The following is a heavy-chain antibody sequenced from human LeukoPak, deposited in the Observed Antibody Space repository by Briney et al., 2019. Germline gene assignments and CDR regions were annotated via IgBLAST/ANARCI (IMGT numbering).Heavy chain of an antibody. CDR1: GFTFSDYY. V-gene: IGHV3-11*04. CDR2: ISSSGSTI. D-gene: IGHD5-18*01. J-gene: IGHJ5*02. Sequence: GGSLRLSCAASGFTFSDYYMSWIRQAPGKGLEWVSYISSSGSTIYYADSVKGRFTISRDNAKNSLYLQMNSLRAEDTAVYYCASRRGYSYANWFDPWGQGTLVTVSS. CDR3: ASRRGYSYANWFDP.